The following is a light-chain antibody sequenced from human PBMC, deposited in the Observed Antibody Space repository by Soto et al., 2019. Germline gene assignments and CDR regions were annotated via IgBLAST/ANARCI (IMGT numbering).Light chain of an antibody. CDR2: VNG. Sequence: QSVLTQPPSVSGAPGQTVTISCTGSSSNIGASDVHWYQQLPGTAPKLLIYVNGNRPSGVPDRFSGFRSGASASLAITGLQAEAEDDYYCQAYASGLSISMFGTGTKVTVL. V-gene: IGLV1-40*01. CDR1: SSNIGASD. CDR3: QAYASGLSISM. J-gene: IGLJ6*01.